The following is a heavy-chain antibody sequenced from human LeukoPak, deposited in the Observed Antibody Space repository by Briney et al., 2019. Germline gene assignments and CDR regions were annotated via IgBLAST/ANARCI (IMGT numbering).Heavy chain of an antibody. CDR1: GGSISSSSYY. V-gene: IGHV4-39*01. CDR2: IYYSGST. CDR3: ASGVRGYVLL. Sequence: MASETLSLTCTVSGGSISSSSYYWGWIRQPPGRGLEWIGSIYYSGSTYYNPSLKSRVTISVDTSKNQFSLKLSSVTAADTAVYYCASGVRGYVLLWGQGTLVTVSS. J-gene: IGHJ4*02. D-gene: IGHD5-18*01.